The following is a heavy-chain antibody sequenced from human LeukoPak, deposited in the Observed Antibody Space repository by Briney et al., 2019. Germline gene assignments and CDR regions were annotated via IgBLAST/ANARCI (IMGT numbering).Heavy chain of an antibody. V-gene: IGHV1-24*01. CDR3: ATKFATGPNYYYYGMDV. D-gene: IGHD3-10*01. Sequence: GASVKVSCKVSGYTLTELSMHWVRQAPGKGLEWMGGFDPEDGETIYAQKFQGRVTMTEDTSTDTAYMELSSLRSEDTAVYYCATKFATGPNYYYYGMDVWGQGTTVTVSS. J-gene: IGHJ6*02. CDR1: GYTLTELS. CDR2: FDPEDGET.